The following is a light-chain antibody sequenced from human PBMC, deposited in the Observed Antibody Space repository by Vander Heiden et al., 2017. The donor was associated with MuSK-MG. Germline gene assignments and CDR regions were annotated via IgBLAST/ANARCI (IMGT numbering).Light chain of an antibody. CDR1: SSDVGGYNV. Sequence: QSPLPHPAPVSGSPGQSITISCTGPSSDVGGYNVVSWYQQHPGKAPKLIFYDVSNRPSGVSGRFSGSKSGNTASLTIAGLQAEDEADYYCTSYTSSDTWVFGGGTKLTVL. J-gene: IGLJ3*02. CDR2: DVS. V-gene: IGLV2-14*03. CDR3: TSYTSSDTWV.